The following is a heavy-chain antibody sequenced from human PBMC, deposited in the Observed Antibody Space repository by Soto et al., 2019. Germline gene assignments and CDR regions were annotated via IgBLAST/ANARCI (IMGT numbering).Heavy chain of an antibody. V-gene: IGHV1-2*02. Sequence: QVQLVQSGAEVKEPGASVKVSCKASGYTFTDHYMHWVRQAPGQGLEWMGWINPNSGGTKSAQQFQGRVTMTRDTSISTAFMELSRLTFADTAVYYCARGKEIPDYWNFDLWGRGMLVTVSS. CDR1: GYTFTDHY. D-gene: IGHD2-2*02. J-gene: IGHJ2*01. CDR3: ARGKEIPDYWNFDL. CDR2: INPNSGGT.